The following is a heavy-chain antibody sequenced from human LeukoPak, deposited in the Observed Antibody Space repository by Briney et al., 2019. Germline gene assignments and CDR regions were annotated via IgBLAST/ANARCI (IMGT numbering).Heavy chain of an antibody. V-gene: IGHV4-31*03. J-gene: IGHJ4*02. CDR1: GGSISSGGYY. Sequence: SETLSLTCTVSGGSISSGGYYWSWIRQHPGKGLEWIGYIYYSGSTYYNPSLKSRVTISVDTSKNQFSLKLSSVTAAGTAVYYCARTLGYCSSTSCYGGYYFDYWGQGTLVTVSS. D-gene: IGHD2-2*01. CDR3: ARTLGYCSSTSCYGGYYFDY. CDR2: IYYSGST.